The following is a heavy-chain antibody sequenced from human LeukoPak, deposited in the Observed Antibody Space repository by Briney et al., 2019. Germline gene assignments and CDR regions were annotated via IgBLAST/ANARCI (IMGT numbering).Heavy chain of an antibody. CDR3: ARGLFKGWFDP. CDR1: GGSISSGSYY. D-gene: IGHD2-21*01. J-gene: IGHJ5*02. CDR2: IYTSGST. Sequence: SETLSLTCTVSGGSISSGSYYWSWIRQPAGKGLEWIGRIYTSGSTNYNPSLKSRVTISVDTSENQFSLKLSSVTAADTAVYYCARGLFKGWFDPWGQGTLVTVSS. V-gene: IGHV4-61*02.